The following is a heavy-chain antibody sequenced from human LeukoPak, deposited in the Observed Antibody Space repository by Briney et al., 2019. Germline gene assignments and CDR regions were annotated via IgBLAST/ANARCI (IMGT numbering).Heavy chain of an antibody. CDR3: ARSTSMGASSGGFDY. CDR1: GYTLTELS. V-gene: IGHV1-24*01. J-gene: IGHJ4*02. D-gene: IGHD1-26*01. CDR2: FDPEDGET. Sequence: GASVKVSCKVSGYTLTELSMHWVRQAPGKGLEWMGGFDPEDGETIYTQKFQGRVTMTEDTSTDTAYMELSSLRSDDTAVYYCARSTSMGASSGGFDYWGQGTLVTVSS.